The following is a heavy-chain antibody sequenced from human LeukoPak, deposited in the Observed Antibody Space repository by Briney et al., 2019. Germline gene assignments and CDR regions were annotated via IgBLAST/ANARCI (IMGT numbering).Heavy chain of an antibody. CDR1: GGSISSSSYY. D-gene: IGHD3-10*01. V-gene: IGHV4-39*01. Sequence: PSETLSLTCTVSGGSISSSSYYWGWIRQPPGKGLEWIGSIYYSGGTYYNPSLKSRVTISVDTSKNQFSLKLSSVTAADTAVYYCARALGLNWFDPWGQGTLVTVSS. CDR2: IYYSGGT. J-gene: IGHJ5*02. CDR3: ARALGLNWFDP.